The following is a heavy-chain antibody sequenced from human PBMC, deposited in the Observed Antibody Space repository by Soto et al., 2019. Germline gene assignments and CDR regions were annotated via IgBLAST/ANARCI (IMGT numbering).Heavy chain of an antibody. CDR2: IFYSGST. Sequence: SETLSLTYTDSGGSIRNYYWRWIRQPPGRGLEWIGHIFYSGSTNYNPALKSRVTISVDTSKSQFSLKLSSVTAADTAVYYCAKDSGYNYGYFRWFDLRCQGTIVTVSS. J-gene: IGHJ5*02. D-gene: IGHD5-18*01. CDR1: GGSIRNYY. CDR3: AKDSGYNYGYFRWFDL. V-gene: IGHV4-59*01.